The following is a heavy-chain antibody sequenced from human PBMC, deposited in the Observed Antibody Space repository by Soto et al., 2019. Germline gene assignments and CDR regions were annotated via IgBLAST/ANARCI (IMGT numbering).Heavy chain of an antibody. D-gene: IGHD3-10*01. CDR1: GYTFTSYG. J-gene: IGHJ6*02. Sequence: GASVKVSCKASGYTFTSYGSSWVRQAPGQGLEWMGWISAYNGNTNYAQKLQGRVTMTTDTSTSTAYMELRSLRSDDTAVYYCARAAQLLWFGELFHEDYYYGMDVWGQGTTVTVSS. CDR3: ARAAQLLWFGELFHEDYYYGMDV. CDR2: ISAYNGNT. V-gene: IGHV1-18*01.